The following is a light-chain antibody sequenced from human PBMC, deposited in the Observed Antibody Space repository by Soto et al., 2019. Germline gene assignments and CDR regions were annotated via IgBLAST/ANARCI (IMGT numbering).Light chain of an antibody. CDR3: QQSYRTPYT. CDR1: QGISTY. V-gene: IGKV1-39*01. Sequence: DIQMTQSPSSLSASVGDRVTITCRASQGISTYLVWYQQRQGGAPKLLIYHASNIISGVPSRFSGSGSGTDFTLTISSLQPEDFATYYCQQSYRTPYTFGQVTKLETK. CDR2: HAS. J-gene: IGKJ2*01.